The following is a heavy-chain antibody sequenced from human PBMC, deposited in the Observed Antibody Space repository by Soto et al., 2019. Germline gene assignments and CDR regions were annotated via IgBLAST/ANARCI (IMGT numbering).Heavy chain of an antibody. CDR3: ARVVQSYYSYCMDL. Sequence: QVQLVQSGAEVKKPGSSVKVSCKASGGTFSSYAISWVRQAPGQGLEWMGGIIPIFGPANYAQKCQGRATITADDSTSTAYMQLSSLTSENTAVYYCARVVQSYYSYCMDLCAQGTTVTLSS. V-gene: IGHV1-69*12. J-gene: IGHJ6*02. CDR1: GGTFSSYA. CDR2: IIPIFGPA. D-gene: IGHD3-16*02.